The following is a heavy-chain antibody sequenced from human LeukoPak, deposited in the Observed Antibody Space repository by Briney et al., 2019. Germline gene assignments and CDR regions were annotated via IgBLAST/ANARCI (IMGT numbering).Heavy chain of an antibody. D-gene: IGHD5-12*01. J-gene: IGHJ3*02. CDR2: ISSSGSTI. V-gene: IGHV3-48*03. CDR3: ARDRIVATINDAFDI. CDR1: GFTFSSYE. Sequence: GGSLRLSCAASGFTFSSYEMNWVRQAPGKGLEWVSYISSSGSTIYYADSVKGRFTISRDNAKNSLYLQMNSLRAEDTAVYYWARDRIVATINDAFDIWGQGTMVTVSS.